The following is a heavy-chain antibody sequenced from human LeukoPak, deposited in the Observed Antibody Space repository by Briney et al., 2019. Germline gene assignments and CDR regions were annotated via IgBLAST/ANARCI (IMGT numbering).Heavy chain of an antibody. V-gene: IGHV5-51*01. CDR2: IYPYDSDT. CDR1: GYSFNSYW. D-gene: IGHD3-10*01. Sequence: GESLKISCKGSGYSFNSYWIGWVRQTPGKGLEWMGIIYPYDSDTRYSPSFQGQVTISADKSISTAYLQWSSLKASDTAMYYCARSPITMVRGVITPDAFDIWGQGTMVTVSS. CDR3: ARSPITMVRGVITPDAFDI. J-gene: IGHJ3*02.